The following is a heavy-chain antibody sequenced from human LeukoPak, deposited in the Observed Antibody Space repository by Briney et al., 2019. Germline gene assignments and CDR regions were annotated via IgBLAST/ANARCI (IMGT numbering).Heavy chain of an antibody. V-gene: IGHV3-30*04. Sequence: GRSLRLSCAASGFTFSTYAMHWVRQAPGKGLEWVAVISYDGSNKYYADSVKGRFTISRDNSKNTLYLQMNSLRVQHTAVYYCAREGALWWLLPDYCGQGTLVTVSS. D-gene: IGHD5-12*01. CDR3: AREGALWWLLPDY. J-gene: IGHJ4*02. CDR1: GFTFSTYA. CDR2: ISYDGSNK.